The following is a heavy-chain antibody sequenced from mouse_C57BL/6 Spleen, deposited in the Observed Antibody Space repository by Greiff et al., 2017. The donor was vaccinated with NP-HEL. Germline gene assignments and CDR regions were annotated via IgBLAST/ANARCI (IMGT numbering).Heavy chain of an antibody. Sequence: QVQLQQPGAELVKPGASLKMSCKASGYTFTSYWITWVKQMPGQGLEWIGDIYPGSGSTNYNEKFKSKATLTVDTSSSTAYMQLSSLTSEDSAFYYCAEVDKYGSSSYAIDYWGKGTSVNVSS. J-gene: IGHJ4*01. D-gene: IGHD1-1*01. V-gene: IGHV1-55*01. CDR2: IYPGSGST. CDR1: GYTFTSYW. CDR3: AEVDKYGSSSYAIDY.